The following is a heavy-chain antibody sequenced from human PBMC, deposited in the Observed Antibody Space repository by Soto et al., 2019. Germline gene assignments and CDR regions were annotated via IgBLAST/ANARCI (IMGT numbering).Heavy chain of an antibody. Sequence: SETLSLTCAVSGGSLSSNNWWSWVRQPPGKGLEWIGEIYHSGSTNYNPSLESRVTILVDKSKNKFSLNLSSVTAADTAVYYCARRTDYYASSGTFDYWGQGTLVTVSS. CDR2: IYHSGST. D-gene: IGHD3-22*01. J-gene: IGHJ4*02. V-gene: IGHV4-4*02. CDR3: ARRTDYYASSGTFDY. CDR1: GGSLSSNNW.